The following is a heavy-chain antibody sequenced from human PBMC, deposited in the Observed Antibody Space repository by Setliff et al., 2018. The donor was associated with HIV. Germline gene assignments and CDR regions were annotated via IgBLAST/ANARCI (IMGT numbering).Heavy chain of an antibody. V-gene: IGHV3-20*01. CDR1: GFTFDDFG. J-gene: IGHJ4*02. CDR3: ARASRGGYYDSSAYAY. CDR2: INWNGAIT. Sequence: GGSLRLSCAASGFTFDDFGMTWVRQRPGKGLEWVSGINWNGAITDYADSVKGRFTIPRDNAKNSLYLQMNSLRAEDTAVYNCARASRGGYYDSSAYAYWGQGTLVTVSS. D-gene: IGHD3-22*01.